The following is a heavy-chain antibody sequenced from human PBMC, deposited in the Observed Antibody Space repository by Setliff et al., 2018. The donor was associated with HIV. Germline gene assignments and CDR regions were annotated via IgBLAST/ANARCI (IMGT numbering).Heavy chain of an antibody. CDR3: ARDQKGYSYGYFDS. CDR1: GYSLSDCG. CDR2: ISAYNGHT. V-gene: IGHV1-18*01. J-gene: IGHJ4*02. D-gene: IGHD5-18*01. Sequence: ASVKVSCKASGYSLSDCGVSWVRRAPGQGLEWMGWISAYNGHTDYAEKVQDRVTMTTDTSTTTAYMELRSLRFDDTAVYYCARDQKGYSYGYFDSWGQGTLVTVSS.